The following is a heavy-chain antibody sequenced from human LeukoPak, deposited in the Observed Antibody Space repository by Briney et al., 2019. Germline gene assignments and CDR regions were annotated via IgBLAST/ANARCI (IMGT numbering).Heavy chain of an antibody. Sequence: PGGSLRLSCAASGFTFSSYAMSWVRQAPGKGLEWVSAISGGGGSTYYADSVKGWFTISRDNSKNTLYLQMNSLRAEDTAVYYCAKDTYDYSVSWGQGTLVTVSS. D-gene: IGHD4/OR15-4a*01. CDR2: ISGGGGST. J-gene: IGHJ5*02. CDR1: GFTFSSYA. V-gene: IGHV3-23*01. CDR3: AKDTYDYSVS.